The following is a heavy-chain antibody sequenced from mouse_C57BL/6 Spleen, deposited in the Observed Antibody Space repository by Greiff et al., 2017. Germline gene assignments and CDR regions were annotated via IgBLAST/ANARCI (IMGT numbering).Heavy chain of an antibody. D-gene: IGHD2-5*01. V-gene: IGHV5-4*01. J-gene: IGHJ2*01. CDR1: GFTFSSYA. CDR3: ARDPYYSNYDYFDY. Sequence: LVESGEGLVKPGGSLKLSCAASGFTFSSYAMSWVRQTPEKRLEWVATISDGGSYTYYPDNVKGRFTISRDNAKNNLYLQMSHLKSEDTAMYYCARDPYYSNYDYFDYWGQGTTLTVSS. CDR2: ISDGGSYT.